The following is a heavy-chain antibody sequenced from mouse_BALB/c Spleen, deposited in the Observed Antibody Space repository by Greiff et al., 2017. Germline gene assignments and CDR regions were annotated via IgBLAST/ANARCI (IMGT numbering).Heavy chain of an antibody. Sequence: EVQLVESGGGLVKPGGSLKLSCAASGFTFSSYAMSWVRQSPEKRLEWVAEISSGGSYTYYPDTVTGRFTISRDNAKNTLYLEMSSLRSEDTAMYYCARGGYGSSYWFAYWGQGTLVTVSA. CDR2: ISSGGSYT. V-gene: IGHV5-9-4*01. J-gene: IGHJ3*01. CDR3: ARGGYGSSYWFAY. D-gene: IGHD1-1*01. CDR1: GFTFSSYA.